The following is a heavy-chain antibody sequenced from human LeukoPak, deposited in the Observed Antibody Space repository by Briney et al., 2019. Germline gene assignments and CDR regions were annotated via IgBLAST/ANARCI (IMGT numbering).Heavy chain of an antibody. CDR3: ARAPHSSGRNYYFDS. V-gene: IGHV3-74*01. CDR2: INHDGSST. D-gene: IGHD3-22*01. CDR1: GFTFNYYW. Sequence: GGSLRLSCAASGFTFNYYWMHWVRQAPGKGLVWVSHINHDGSSTSYADSVKGRFTISRDNAKNTLYLQMNSLRAEDTAVYYCARAPHSSGRNYYFDSWGQGTLVTVSS. J-gene: IGHJ4*02.